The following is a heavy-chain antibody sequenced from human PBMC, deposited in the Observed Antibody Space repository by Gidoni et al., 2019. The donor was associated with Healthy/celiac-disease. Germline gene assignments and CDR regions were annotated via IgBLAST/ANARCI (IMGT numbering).Heavy chain of an antibody. CDR1: GGSIRSGSYY. CDR2: IYTSGST. CDR3: ARDSSSWGGYYFDY. J-gene: IGHJ4*02. V-gene: IGHV4-61*02. Sequence: QVQLQESGPGLVKPSQTLSLTCTVSGGSIRSGSYYWSWIRQPAGKGLEWIGRIYTSGSTNYNPSLKSRVTISVDTSKNQFSLKLSSVTAADTAVYYCARDSSSWGGYYFDYWGQGTLVTVSS. D-gene: IGHD6-13*01.